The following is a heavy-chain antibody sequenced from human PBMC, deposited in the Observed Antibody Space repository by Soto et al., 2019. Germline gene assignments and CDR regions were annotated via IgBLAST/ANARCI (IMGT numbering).Heavy chain of an antibody. V-gene: IGHV4-34*01. CDR3: ARVFLAGRVPAAIPFDY. Sequence: QVQLQQWGAGLLKPSETLSLTCAVYGGSFSGYYWSWIRQPPGKGLEWTGEINHSGSTNYNPSLKSRVTISVDTSKNQYSLKLSSVTAADTAVYYCARVFLAGRVPAAIPFDYWGQGTLVTVSS. J-gene: IGHJ4*02. CDR1: GGSFSGYY. D-gene: IGHD2-2*01. CDR2: INHSGST.